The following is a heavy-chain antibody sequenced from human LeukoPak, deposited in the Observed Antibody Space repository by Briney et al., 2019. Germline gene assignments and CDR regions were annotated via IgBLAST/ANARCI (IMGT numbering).Heavy chain of an antibody. CDR2: FYNRGIT. CDR1: GGPIRCGSYY. CDR3: ASPGLYCSGTCYRPPDI. J-gene: IGHJ3*02. Sequence: KPSETVSPICTVPGGPIRCGSYYWAWLRQPPGKGLEWIGSFYNRGITYYNPSLQSRVTISVDTSNNQFSPKLRSLTAADTAVYYGASPGLYCSGTCYRPPDIWGQGTVTTVTA. V-gene: IGHV4-39*01. D-gene: IGHD2-2*01.